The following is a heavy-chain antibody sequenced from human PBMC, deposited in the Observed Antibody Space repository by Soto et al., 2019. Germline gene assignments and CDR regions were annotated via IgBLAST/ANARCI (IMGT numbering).Heavy chain of an antibody. CDR3: AHRGSSWQLDY. CDR1: GFSLSTRGVG. D-gene: IGHD6-19*01. V-gene: IGHV2-5*02. Sequence: QITLKESGPTLVRPTQALTLTCTFSGFSLSTRGVGVGWIRQPPGTALEWLGLIYWDDDKRYSTSLKSRLTITKDTYKNQVVLTMTNLDPVDTATYYCAHRGSSWQLDYWGQGTLVTVSS. J-gene: IGHJ4*02. CDR2: IYWDDDK.